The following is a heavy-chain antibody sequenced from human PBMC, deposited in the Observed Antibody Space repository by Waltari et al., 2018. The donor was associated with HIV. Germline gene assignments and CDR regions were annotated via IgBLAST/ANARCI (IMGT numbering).Heavy chain of an antibody. V-gene: IGHV4-39*01. Sequence: QLQLQESGPGLVKPSETLSLTCTVPGGSISSSSYYWGWIRQPPGKGLEWIGSIYYSGSTYYNPSLKSRVTISVDTSKNQFSLKLSSVTAADTAVYYCARTALGYCSGGSCRHAFDIWGQGTMVTVSS. CDR3: ARTALGYCSGGSCRHAFDI. D-gene: IGHD2-15*01. CDR2: IYYSGST. J-gene: IGHJ3*02. CDR1: GGSISSSSYY.